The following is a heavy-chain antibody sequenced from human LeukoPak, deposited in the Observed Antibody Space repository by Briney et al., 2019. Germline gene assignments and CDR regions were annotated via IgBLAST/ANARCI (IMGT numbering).Heavy chain of an antibody. D-gene: IGHD3-10*01. CDR1: GGTFSSYA. V-gene: IGHV1-69*05. J-gene: IGHJ4*02. Sequence: GASVKVSCKASGGTFSSYAISWVRQAPGQGLEWMGGIIPIFGTANYAQKFQGRVTITTDESTSTAYMELSSLRCEDTAVYYCATDLELITRAFDYWGQGTLVTVSS. CDR2: IIPIFGTA. CDR3: ATDLELITRAFDY.